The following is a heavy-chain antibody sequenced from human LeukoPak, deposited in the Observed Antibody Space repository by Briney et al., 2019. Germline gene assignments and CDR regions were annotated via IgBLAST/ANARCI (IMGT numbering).Heavy chain of an antibody. J-gene: IGHJ4*02. Sequence: ASVKVSCKASGYTFTGYYIHWMRQAPGQGLEWMGWINPNSGGTNYPQKFQGRVTVTRDTSISTAYMELRGLRSDDTALYYCARERRSGDFQLLKYWGQGTLVTVSS. CDR2: INPNSGGT. CDR1: GYTFTGYY. D-gene: IGHD1-26*01. CDR3: ARERRSGDFQLLKY. V-gene: IGHV1-2*02.